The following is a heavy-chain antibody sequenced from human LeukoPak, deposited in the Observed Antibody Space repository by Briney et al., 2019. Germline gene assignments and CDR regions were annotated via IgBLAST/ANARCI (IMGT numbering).Heavy chain of an antibody. D-gene: IGHD2-2*03. CDR3: AKRDGHCTSTSCYLPDY. J-gene: IGHJ4*02. CDR1: GFTFSSYS. V-gene: IGHV3-30*02. CDR2: IRYDGSNK. Sequence: GGSLRLSCAASGFTFSSYSMNWVRQAPGKGLEWVAFIRYDGSNKYYADSVKGRFTISRDNSKNTLYLQMNSLRAEDTAVYYCAKRDGHCTSTSCYLPDYWGQGTLVTVSS.